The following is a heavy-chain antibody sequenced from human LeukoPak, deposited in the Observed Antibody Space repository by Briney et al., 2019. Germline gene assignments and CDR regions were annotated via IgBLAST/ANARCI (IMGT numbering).Heavy chain of an antibody. CDR2: IDPSDSYT. D-gene: IGHD3-9*01. CDR1: GYSFTSYW. V-gene: IGHV5-10-1*01. J-gene: IGHJ4*02. Sequence: GESLKISCKGSGYSFTSYWISWVRQMPGKGLEWMGRIDPSDSYTNYSPSFQGHVTISADKSISTAYLQWGSLKASDTAMYYCARHFSLLRYFDWLLDYWGQGTLVTVSS. CDR3: ARHFSLLRYFDWLLDY.